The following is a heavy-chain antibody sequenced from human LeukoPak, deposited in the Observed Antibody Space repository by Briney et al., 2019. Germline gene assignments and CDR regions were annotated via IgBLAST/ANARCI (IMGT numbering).Heavy chain of an antibody. Sequence: GGSLRLSCAASGFTFSSYAMSWVRQAPGKGLEWVSTINNSGGNTYYADSVKGRFTISRDNSKSTLYLQMNSLRAEGTAVYYCAKDQGIQLWLKYFQHWGQGTLVTVSS. J-gene: IGHJ1*01. CDR3: AKDQGIQLWLKYFQH. CDR2: INNSGGNT. V-gene: IGHV3-23*01. D-gene: IGHD5-18*01. CDR1: GFTFSSYA.